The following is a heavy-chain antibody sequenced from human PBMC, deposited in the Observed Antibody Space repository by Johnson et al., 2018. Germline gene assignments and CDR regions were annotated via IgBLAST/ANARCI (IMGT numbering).Heavy chain of an antibody. Sequence: QVQLVQSGGGVVQPGRSLRLSCAASGFTFSSYGMHWVRQAPGKGLEWVAVISYDGSNKYYADSVKGRFTISRDNSKNTLYLQMNSLRAEDTALYYCGRDGYCSGGGCYSSAFDIWGQGTMVTVSS. CDR3: GRDGYCSGGGCYSSAFDI. V-gene: IGHV3-30*03. CDR2: ISYDGSNK. J-gene: IGHJ3*02. CDR1: GFTFSSYG. D-gene: IGHD2-15*01.